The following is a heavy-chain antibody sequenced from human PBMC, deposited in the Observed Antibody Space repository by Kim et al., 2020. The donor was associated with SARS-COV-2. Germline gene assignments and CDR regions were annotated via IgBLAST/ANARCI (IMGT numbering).Heavy chain of an antibody. CDR3: GSGTSPRLYFDS. CDR2: TYSDESS. Sequence: GGSLRLSCAASGFIVSDNYMTWVRQTPEKLLEFVSVTYSDESSRFGDFVQGRFSISRDNSKNILHLQMNDLRAEDTAIYYCGSGTSPRLYFDSWGQGTPVTVSS. J-gene: IGHJ4*02. CDR1: GFIVSDNY. D-gene: IGHD2-2*01. V-gene: IGHV3-53*03.